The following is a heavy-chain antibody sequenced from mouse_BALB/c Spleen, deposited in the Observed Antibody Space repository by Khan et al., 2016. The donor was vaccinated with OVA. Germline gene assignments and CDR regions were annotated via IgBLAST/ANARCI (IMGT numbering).Heavy chain of an antibody. V-gene: IGHV1-5*01. J-gene: IGHJ3*01. Sequence: VQLQQSGTVLARPGASVKMSGKASGYTFTSYWMHWVKQRPGQGLEWIGAIYPGNSDTNYNQKFKGKAKLTAVTSTSSAYMELSSLTNEDSAIYYCTRWGYWFAYWGQGTLVTVSA. D-gene: IGHD2-2*01. CDR1: GYTFTSYW. CDR3: TRWGYWFAY. CDR2: IYPGNSDT.